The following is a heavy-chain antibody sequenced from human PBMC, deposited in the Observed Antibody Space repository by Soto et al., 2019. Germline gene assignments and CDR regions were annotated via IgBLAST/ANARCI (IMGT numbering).Heavy chain of an antibody. J-gene: IGHJ5*02. D-gene: IGHD3-22*01. CDR2: IIPIFGTA. V-gene: IGHV1-69*13. CDR1: GGTFSSYA. CDR3: ARDFDSSGYYYGNNWFDP. Sequence: SVKVSCKASGGTFSSYAISWVRQAPGQGLEWMGGIIPIFGTANYAQKFQGRVTITADESTSTAYMELSSLRSEDTAVYYCARDFDSSGYYYGNNWFDPWGQGILVTVSS.